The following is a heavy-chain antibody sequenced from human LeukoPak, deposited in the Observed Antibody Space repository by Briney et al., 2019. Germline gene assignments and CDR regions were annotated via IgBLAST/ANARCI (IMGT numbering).Heavy chain of an antibody. V-gene: IGHV3-30*02. CDR1: GFTFSSYG. D-gene: IGHD2-15*01. Sequence: PGGSLRLSCAASGFTFSSYGMHWVRQAPGKGLEWVAFIRYDGSNKYYADSVKGRFTISRDNSKNTLYLQMNSLRAEDTAVYYCAKDLRWVVAATGGNWFDPWGQGTLVTVSS. CDR3: AKDLRWVVAATGGNWFDP. CDR2: IRYDGSNK. J-gene: IGHJ5*02.